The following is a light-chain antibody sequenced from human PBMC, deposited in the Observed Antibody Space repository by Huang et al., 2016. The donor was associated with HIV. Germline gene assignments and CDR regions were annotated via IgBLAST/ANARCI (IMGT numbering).Light chain of an antibody. V-gene: IGKV3-11*01. J-gene: IGKJ1*01. CDR2: AAS. CDR3: QQRSNWPT. Sequence: EIVLTQSPATLSLSPGERATLSCRASQSVSSYLAWYQQKPGQAHRLLLYAASKRSTGIPSRFSGSGSGTDFTLTISSLEPEDFAVYYCQQRSNWPTFGQGTKVEIK. CDR1: QSVSSY.